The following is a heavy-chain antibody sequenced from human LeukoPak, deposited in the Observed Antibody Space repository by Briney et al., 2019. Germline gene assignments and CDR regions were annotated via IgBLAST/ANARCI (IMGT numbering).Heavy chain of an antibody. D-gene: IGHD4-17*01. V-gene: IGHV4-31*03. Sequence: SQTLSLTCTVSGGSISSGGYYRSWIRQHPGKGLEWIGYIYYSGSTYYNPSLKSRVTISVDTSKNQFSLKLSSVTAADTAVYYCASTPDYGDYVLGYWGQGTLVTVSS. J-gene: IGHJ4*02. CDR1: GGSISSGGYY. CDR3: ASTPDYGDYVLGY. CDR2: IYYSGST.